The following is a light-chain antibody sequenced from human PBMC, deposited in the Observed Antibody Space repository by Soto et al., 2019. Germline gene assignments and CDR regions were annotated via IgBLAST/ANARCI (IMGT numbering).Light chain of an antibody. CDR2: GAS. CDR1: PRVSSD. V-gene: IGKV3-15*01. CDR3: QQYNKRPFT. J-gene: IGKJ3*01. Sequence: EIVMTQSPATLSVSPGERSTLSFRASPRVSSDLAWYKQKHGQAARLLIYGASTRATGIPARFRGSGSGTEVPLTIRSVHSADSAVYYCQQYNKRPFTFGTGPKVDIK.